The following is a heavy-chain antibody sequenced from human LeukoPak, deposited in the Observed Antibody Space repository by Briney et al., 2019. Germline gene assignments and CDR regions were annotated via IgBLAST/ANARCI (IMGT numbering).Heavy chain of an antibody. J-gene: IGHJ5*02. V-gene: IGHV4-30-2*01. D-gene: IGHD3-10*01. CDR3: ARDKGSSGSYSGGWFDP. CDR1: AGSISSGGYS. Sequence: PSETLSLTCAVSAGSISSGGYSWSWIRQPPGKGLEWIGYIYHSGSTYYNPSLKSRVTISVDRSKNKFSLKLSSVTAADTAVYYCARDKGSSGSYSGGWFDPWGQGTLVTVSS. CDR2: IYHSGST.